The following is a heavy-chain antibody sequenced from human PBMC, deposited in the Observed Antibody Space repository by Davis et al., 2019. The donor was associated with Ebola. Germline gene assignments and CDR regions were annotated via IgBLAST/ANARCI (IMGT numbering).Heavy chain of an antibody. Sequence: GESLKISCAASGFTFSSYWMHWVRQAPGKGLVWVSRINSDGSSTSYADSVKGRFSVSRDKSKNTLSLQMNILRPEDSTLYYCARASEAEYYYYYGMDVWGQGTMVTVSS. CDR3: ARASEAEYYYYYGMDV. D-gene: IGHD2/OR15-2a*01. CDR2: INSDGSST. CDR1: GFTFSSYW. J-gene: IGHJ6*02. V-gene: IGHV3-74*01.